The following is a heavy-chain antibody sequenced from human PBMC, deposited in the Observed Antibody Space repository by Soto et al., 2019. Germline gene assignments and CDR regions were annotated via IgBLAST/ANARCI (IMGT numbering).Heavy chain of an antibody. J-gene: IGHJ5*02. CDR3: ARGSYYDSSGYYGP. D-gene: IGHD3-22*01. CDR1: DGSISSYY. Sequence: PSETLSLTCTVSDGSISSYYWSWIRQPPGKGLECIGYISYSGTTKYNPSLKNRVTILRDTSKNQFSLKLSSVTAADTAVYYCARGSYYDSSGYYGPWGQGTLVTVSS. CDR2: ISYSGTT. V-gene: IGHV4-59*12.